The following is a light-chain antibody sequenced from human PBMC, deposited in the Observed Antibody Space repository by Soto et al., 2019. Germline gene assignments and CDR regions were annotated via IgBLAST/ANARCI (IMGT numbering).Light chain of an antibody. V-gene: IGKV1-17*01. CDR2: ATS. CDR3: LQHNRYPRT. Sequence: IQMTRSPSSLAASVGDGVTITCRASQGMSNDLGGYQQKPGKAPKRLIYATSRLQSGVPSWFSGSGSGIELTLPISSLQPEDFATYYCLQHNRYPRTFGQGPTVDIK. J-gene: IGKJ1*01. CDR1: QGMSND.